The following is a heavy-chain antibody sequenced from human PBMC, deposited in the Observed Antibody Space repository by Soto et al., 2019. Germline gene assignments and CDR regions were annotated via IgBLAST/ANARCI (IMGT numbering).Heavy chain of an antibody. CDR2: SSATGAGT. Sequence: GGSLRLSCAASGFTFSSYGMTWVRQAPGKGLEWVSFSSATGAGTYYADSVKGRFTISRDNSKNTLHLRMTSLRADDTAVYYCAKDRRAGGNYGFYSDFWGQGALVTVS. D-gene: IGHD1-7*01. CDR1: GFTFSSYG. J-gene: IGHJ4*02. CDR3: AKDRRAGGNYGFYSDF. V-gene: IGHV3-23*01.